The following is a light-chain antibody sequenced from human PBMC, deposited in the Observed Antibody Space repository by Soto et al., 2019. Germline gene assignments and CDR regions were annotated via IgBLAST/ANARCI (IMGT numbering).Light chain of an antibody. Sequence: IQVTQSPSSLSASVGDRVTIGCRASQDIHNYLAWYQHKPGKVPRLLIYAASALQSGVPSRFSASGSGTDFTLTISSLQPEDIGTYYCQKYNGAPWTFGQGTKVEIK. CDR2: AAS. J-gene: IGKJ1*01. CDR1: QDIHNY. CDR3: QKYNGAPWT. V-gene: IGKV1-27*01.